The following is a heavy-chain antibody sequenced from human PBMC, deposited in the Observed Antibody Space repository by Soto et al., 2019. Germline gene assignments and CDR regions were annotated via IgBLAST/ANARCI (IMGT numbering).Heavy chain of an antibody. J-gene: IGHJ4*02. V-gene: IGHV3-23*01. D-gene: IGHD3-22*01. Sequence: GGSLRLSCAASGFTFSSYAMSWVRQAPGKGLEWVSTISGSGGSTYYADSVKGRFTISRDNSKNTLYLQMNSLRAEDTAVYYCARDTYYYDSSGHHYWGQGTLVTVSS. CDR1: GFTFSSYA. CDR3: ARDTYYYDSSGHHY. CDR2: ISGSGGST.